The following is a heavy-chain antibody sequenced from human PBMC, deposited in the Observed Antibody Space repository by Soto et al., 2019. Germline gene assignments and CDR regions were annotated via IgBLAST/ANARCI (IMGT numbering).Heavy chain of an antibody. Sequence: ASEMQSLSYTVSGGYISSGGYYWSWIRQHPGKGLEWIGYIYYSGSTYYNPSLKSRVTISVDTSKNQFSLKLSSVTAADTAVYYCARVGGANWFDPWGQGTLVTVS. V-gene: IGHV4-31*03. CDR3: ARVGGANWFDP. D-gene: IGHD3-16*01. CDR1: GGYISSGGYY. J-gene: IGHJ5*02. CDR2: IYYSGST.